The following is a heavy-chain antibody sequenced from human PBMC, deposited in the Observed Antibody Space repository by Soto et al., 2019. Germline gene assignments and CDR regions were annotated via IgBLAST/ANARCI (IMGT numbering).Heavy chain of an antibody. CDR2: IIPIFGTA. D-gene: IGHD4-4*01. CDR3: ATHMTTVGYYYTMDV. J-gene: IGHJ6*02. V-gene: IGHV1-69*05. CDR1: GGTFSNYA. Sequence: QVQLVQSGAEVKKPGSSVKVSCKASGGTFSNYAISWVRQAPGQGLEWMGGIIPIFGTANYAQKFQGRVTVTTDESTSTAYMELSSLRSEDTAVYCCATHMTTVGYYYTMDVWGQGTTVTVSS.